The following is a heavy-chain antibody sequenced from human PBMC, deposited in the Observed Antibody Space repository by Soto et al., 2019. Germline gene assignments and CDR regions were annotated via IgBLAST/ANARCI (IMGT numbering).Heavy chain of an antibody. J-gene: IGHJ5*02. D-gene: IGHD6-13*01. CDR2: INPSGGST. V-gene: IGHV1-46*01. CDR1: GYTFTSYY. CDR3: ARDTRIAAPGEPIWFDP. Sequence: ASVKVSCKASGYTFTSYYMHWVRQAPGQGLEWMGIINPSGGSTSYAQKFQGRVTMTRDTSTSTVYMELSSLRSEDTAVYYCARDTRIAAPGEPIWFDPWGQGTLVTVSS.